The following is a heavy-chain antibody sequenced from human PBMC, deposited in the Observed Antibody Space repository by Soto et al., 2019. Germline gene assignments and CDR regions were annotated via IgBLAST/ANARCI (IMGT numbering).Heavy chain of an antibody. J-gene: IGHJ3*02. D-gene: IGHD2-8*01. V-gene: IGHV4-31*03. CDR2: IYYSGST. CDR1: GGSISSGGYY. Sequence: QVQLQESGPGLVKPSQTLSLTYTVSGGSISSGGYYWSWIRQHPGKGLEWIGYIYYSGSTYYNPSLKSRVTISVDTSKNQFSLKLSSVTAADTAVYYCARTTCTNGVCSDDAFDIWGQGTMVTVSS. CDR3: ARTTCTNGVCSDDAFDI.